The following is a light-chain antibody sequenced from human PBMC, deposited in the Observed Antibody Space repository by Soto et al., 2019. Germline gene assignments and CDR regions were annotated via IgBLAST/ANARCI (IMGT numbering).Light chain of an antibody. CDR1: SRHSSYA. Sequence: QLVLTQSPSASASLGASVKLTCTLGSRHSSYAIAWHQQQPEKGPRYLMKLNSDGRHTKGDGIPDRFSGSSSGTERYLTISSLQSEDEADYYCQTWGTGILVFGGGTKVTVL. J-gene: IGLJ2*01. CDR3: QTWGTGILV. V-gene: IGLV4-69*01. CDR2: LNSDGRH.